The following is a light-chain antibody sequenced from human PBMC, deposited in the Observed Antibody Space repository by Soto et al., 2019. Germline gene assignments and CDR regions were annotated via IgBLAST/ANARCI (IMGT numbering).Light chain of an antibody. Sequence: ILLPKSPVTLSLSPGDRATLSCRASQSVSSNLAWYQQKPGQAPRLLIYGASTRATGIPARFSGSGSGTEFTLTISSLQSEDFAVYYCQQYNNWPSWTFGQGTKVDIK. J-gene: IGKJ1*01. V-gene: IGKV3-15*01. CDR1: QSVSSN. CDR2: GAS. CDR3: QQYNNWPSWT.